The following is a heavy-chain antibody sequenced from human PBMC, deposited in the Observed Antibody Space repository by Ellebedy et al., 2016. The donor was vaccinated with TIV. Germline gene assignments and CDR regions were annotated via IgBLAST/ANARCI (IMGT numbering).Heavy chain of an antibody. CDR3: ARDSWGGSFLVANYFDS. Sequence: GESLKISXAASGFAFSRCAMHWVCQTPGKGLEWVATISYHGRNKFYADAVKGRFSISRDNSMNTLYLQANSLRAEDTAVYYCARDSWGGSFLVANYFDSWGQGTLVSVSS. CDR2: ISYHGRNK. J-gene: IGHJ4*02. D-gene: IGHD2-15*01. V-gene: IGHV3-30*04. CDR1: GFAFSRCA.